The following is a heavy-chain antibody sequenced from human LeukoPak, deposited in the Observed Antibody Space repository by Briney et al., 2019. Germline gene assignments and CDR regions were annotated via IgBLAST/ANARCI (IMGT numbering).Heavy chain of an antibody. J-gene: IGHJ4*02. CDR1: GFTFSSYA. D-gene: IGHD3-10*01. V-gene: IGHV3-23*01. CDR3: AKTITMVRGVILGNFDY. CDR2: VGGSGGST. Sequence: GGSLRLSCVASGFTFSSYAMSWVRQAPGKGLEWVSTVGGSGGSTYYADSVKGRFTISRDNSKNTLFLQMNSLRAEDTAVYYCAKTITMVRGVILGNFDYWGQGTLVTVSS.